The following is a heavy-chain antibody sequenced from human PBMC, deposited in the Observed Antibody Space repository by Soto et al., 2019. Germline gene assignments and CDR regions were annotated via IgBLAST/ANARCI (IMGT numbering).Heavy chain of an antibody. J-gene: IGHJ4*02. V-gene: IGHV4-4*02. Sequence: VQLQESGPGLVEPSGPRSLTCTASSGTFGSGIWWSLVRQPPGKGLQWIGELYHTGNTNYTPSIKSRLTMSVDESKNQFSLSLSSVSAADTAVYYCPGAASLSPFDFCGRGTLVTVSS. CDR3: PGAASLSPFDF. CDR2: LYHTGNT. CDR1: SGTFGSGIW. D-gene: IGHD6-6*01.